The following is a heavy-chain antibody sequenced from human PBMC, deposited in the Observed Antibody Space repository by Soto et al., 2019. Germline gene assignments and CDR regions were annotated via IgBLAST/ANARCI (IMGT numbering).Heavy chain of an antibody. D-gene: IGHD2-8*02. CDR1: GYTFTTFW. V-gene: IGHV5-10-1*01. Sequence: PGEALKISCTGCGYTFTTFWISWVRQMPGKGLEGMWRIDPRDSYTNYCPSFQGHFPISVTKSTSTASLLWGSLKASDTPIYSCARLYCSRDPCDTWFDPWGQGTLVTVSS. CDR2: IDPRDSYT. J-gene: IGHJ5*02. CDR3: ARLYCSRDPCDTWFDP.